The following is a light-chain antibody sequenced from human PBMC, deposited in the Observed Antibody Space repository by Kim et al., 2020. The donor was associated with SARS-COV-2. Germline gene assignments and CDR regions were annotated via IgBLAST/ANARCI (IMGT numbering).Light chain of an antibody. CDR3: LQDYTFPRA. CDR2: AAS. CDR1: QGFSSD. Sequence: IQMTQFPSSLSASVGDTVTIPCRASQGFSSDLGWYQQKPGKAPKLLIYAASSLQSGVPSRFSGSGSDTDFTLTISSMQPEDFATYYCLQDYTFPRAFGQGTKVDIK. V-gene: IGKV1-6*01. J-gene: IGKJ1*01.